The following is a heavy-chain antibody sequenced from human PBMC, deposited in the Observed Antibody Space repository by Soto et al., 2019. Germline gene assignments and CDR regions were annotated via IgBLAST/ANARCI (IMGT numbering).Heavy chain of an antibody. CDR3: AKATGLLAPFDY. Sequence: EVQLLESGGGLVQPGGSLRLSCATSGFTLTSYAMGWVRQAPGKGLEWVSSVTSGGGTDYADSVKGRFTISRDNSKNTLYLQMNSLRAEDTALYYCAKATGLLAPFDYCGQGILVTVSS. J-gene: IGHJ4*02. CDR2: VTSGGGT. V-gene: IGHV3-23*01. CDR1: GFTLTSYA. D-gene: IGHD3-3*01.